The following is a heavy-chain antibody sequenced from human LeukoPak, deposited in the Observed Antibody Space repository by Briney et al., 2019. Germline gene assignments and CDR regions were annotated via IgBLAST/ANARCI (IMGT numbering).Heavy chain of an antibody. J-gene: IGHJ4*02. V-gene: IGHV3-74*01. CDR2: INTDGSDT. D-gene: IGHD3-10*01. CDR1: GFTLGNSR. Sequence: GGSLRLSCAASGFTLGNSRMNWVRQAPGKRLVWVSRINTDGSDTTYPASEKGRFTISRDNVKITLYLQMNSLRAEDSGVYYCANSYSPPRYWGQGTLVTVAS. CDR3: ANSYSPPRY.